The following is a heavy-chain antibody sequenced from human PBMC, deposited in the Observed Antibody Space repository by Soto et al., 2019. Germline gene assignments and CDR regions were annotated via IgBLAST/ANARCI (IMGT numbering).Heavy chain of an antibody. CDR2: ISGSGGST. V-gene: IGHV3-23*01. CDR3: AKNWGSYRYFSIDY. J-gene: IGHJ4*02. D-gene: IGHD3-16*02. CDR1: GFTFSSYA. Sequence: GGSLRLSCAASGFTFSSYAMSWVRQAPGKGLEWVSAISGSGGSTYYADSVKGRFTISRDNSKNTLYLQMNSLRAEDTAVYYCAKNWGSYRYFSIDYWGQGTLVTVSS.